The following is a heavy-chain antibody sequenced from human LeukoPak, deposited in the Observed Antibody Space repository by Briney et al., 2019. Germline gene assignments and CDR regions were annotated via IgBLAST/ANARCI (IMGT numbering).Heavy chain of an antibody. J-gene: IGHJ4*02. D-gene: IGHD3-3*01. CDR2: IYYSGST. CDR1: GGSTSSYY. Sequence: SETLSLTCIVSGGSTSSYYWSWIRQPTGRGLEWIGYIYYSGSTNYNPSLKSRVTISLDTSKNQFSLKLSSVTAPDTAVYYCARLFWSDSHSLDYWGQGTLVTVSS. V-gene: IGHV4-59*01. CDR3: ARLFWSDSHSLDY.